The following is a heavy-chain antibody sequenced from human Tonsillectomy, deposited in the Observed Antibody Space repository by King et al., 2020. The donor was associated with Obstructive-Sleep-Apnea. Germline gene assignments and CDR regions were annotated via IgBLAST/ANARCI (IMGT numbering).Heavy chain of an antibody. J-gene: IGHJ6*02. V-gene: IGHV3-33*01. CDR1: GFIFSSYV. CDR2: IWYDGTNK. D-gene: IGHD2-2*01. Sequence: VQLVESGGGVVQPGRSLRLSCAASGFIFSSYVMHWVRQAPGKGLEWVAVIWYDGTNKYYADSVKGRFTVSRETSKNTLYLQMNSLRAEDTAVYYCAREKDIVVVPVALYYYCGMDGWGQGTTVTVSS. CDR3: AREKDIVVVPVALYYYCGMDG.